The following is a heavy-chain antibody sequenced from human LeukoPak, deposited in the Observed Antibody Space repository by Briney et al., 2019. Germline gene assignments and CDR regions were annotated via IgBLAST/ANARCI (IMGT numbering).Heavy chain of an antibody. J-gene: IGHJ4*02. CDR1: GGSFSGYY. V-gene: IGHV4-34*01. Sequence: SETLSLTCAVYGGSFSGYYWSWIRQPPGKGLEWIGEINHSGSTNYNPSLKSRVNISVDTSKNQFSLKLSSVTAADTAVYYCATKDVAAAGTLYYFDYWGQGTLVTVSS. D-gene: IGHD6-13*01. CDR3: ATKDVAAAGTLYYFDY. CDR2: INHSGST.